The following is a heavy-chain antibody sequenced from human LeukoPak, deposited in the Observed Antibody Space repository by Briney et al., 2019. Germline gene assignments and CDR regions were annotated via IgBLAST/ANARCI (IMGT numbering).Heavy chain of an antibody. V-gene: IGHV1-8*01. J-gene: IGHJ4*02. D-gene: IGHD3-10*01. CDR2: MNPNSGHT. CDR3: ARADYYGSGEDFDY. CDR1: GYTFTSYD. Sequence: APVKVSCKTSGYTFTSYDINWVRQATGQGLEWMGWMNPNSGHTGYAQKFQGRVTMTRDTSISTAYMELSRLRSDDTAVYYCARADYYGSGEDFDYWGQGTLVTVSS.